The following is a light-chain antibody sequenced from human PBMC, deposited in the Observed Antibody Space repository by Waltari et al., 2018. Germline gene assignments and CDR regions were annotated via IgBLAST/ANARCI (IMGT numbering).Light chain of an antibody. J-gene: IGKJ2*01. V-gene: IGKV4-1*01. CDR3: QQYYSTPYT. CDR1: QNVLYSSNNKNY. Sequence: DIVMTQSPDSLAVSLGERATINCKSSQNVLYSSNNKNYLAWYQQKPGQSPNLLIYWASTRESGVPDRFSGSGSGTDFTLTISSLQAEDVAVYYCQQYYSTPYTFGQETKQEIK. CDR2: WAS.